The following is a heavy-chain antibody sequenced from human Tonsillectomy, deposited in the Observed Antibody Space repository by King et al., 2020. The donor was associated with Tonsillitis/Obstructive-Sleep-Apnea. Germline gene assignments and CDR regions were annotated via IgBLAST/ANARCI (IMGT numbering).Heavy chain of an antibody. CDR2: IYWDDDK. D-gene: IGHD6-6*01. CDR1: GFSLSTSGVG. Sequence: TLKESGPTLVKPTQTLTLTCTFSGFSLSTSGVGVGWIRQPPGKALEWLALIYWDDDKRYSPSLKSRLTITKETPKNQVALTMTNMDPVDTATYYCARARAARKFYYYYMDVWGKGTTVTVSS. V-gene: IGHV2-5*02. J-gene: IGHJ6*03. CDR3: ARARAARKFYYYYMDV.